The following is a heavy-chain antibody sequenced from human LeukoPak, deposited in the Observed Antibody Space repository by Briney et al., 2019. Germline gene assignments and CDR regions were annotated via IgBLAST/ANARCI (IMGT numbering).Heavy chain of an antibody. V-gene: IGHV1-2*02. D-gene: IGHD6-13*01. Sequence: ASVKVSCKASGYTFTGYYMHWVRQAPGQGLEWMGWINPNSGGTNYAQKFQGRVTMTRDTSISTAYMELSRLRSDDTAVYYCARTMQQLVRFGSFDPWGQGTLVTVSS. CDR1: GYTFTGYY. CDR2: INPNSGGT. J-gene: IGHJ5*02. CDR3: ARTMQQLVRFGSFDP.